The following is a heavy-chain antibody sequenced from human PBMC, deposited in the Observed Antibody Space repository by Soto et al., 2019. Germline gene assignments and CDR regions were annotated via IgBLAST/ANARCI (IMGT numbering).Heavy chain of an antibody. CDR3: AREEWIDYYYSSGYYYNSFDI. Sequence: QVQLVESGGGVVQPGRSLRLSCAASGFTFSSYAMHWVRQAPGKGLEWVAVISCDGSNKYYADSVKGRFTISRDNSKNTLYLQMNSLRAEDTSVYYCAREEWIDYYYSSGYYYNSFDIWGQGTMVTVSS. CDR1: GFTFSSYA. CDR2: ISCDGSNK. J-gene: IGHJ3*02. V-gene: IGHV3-30-3*01. D-gene: IGHD3-22*01.